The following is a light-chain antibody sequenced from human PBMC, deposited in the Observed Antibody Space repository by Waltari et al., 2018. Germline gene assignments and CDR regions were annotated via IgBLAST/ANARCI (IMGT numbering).Light chain of an antibody. CDR3: LQSSQWPYA. J-gene: IGKJ2*01. Sequence: DVVMTHSPLSLAVTLGQPASISCRSSQSLVQSDGDIFLNWFNPSPGQAPRRLIYKVSNRESGVPDRFSGSGSGTDFTLKISKVEAVDVGIYYCLQSSQWPYAFGQGTKLEIK. CDR1: QSLVQSDGDIF. V-gene: IGKV2-30*02. CDR2: KVS.